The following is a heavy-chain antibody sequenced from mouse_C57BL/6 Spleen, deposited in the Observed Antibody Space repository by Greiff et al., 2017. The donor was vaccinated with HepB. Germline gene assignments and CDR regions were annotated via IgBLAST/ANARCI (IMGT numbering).Heavy chain of an antibody. Sequence: QVQLQQPGAELVKPGASVKLSCKASGYTFTSYWMHWVKQRPGQGLEWIGMIHPNSGSTNYNEKFKSKATLTVDKSSSTAYMQLSSLTSEASAVYDWAIMVGNYFDYWGQGTTLTVSS. J-gene: IGHJ2*01. CDR3: AIMVGNYFDY. CDR1: GYTFTSYW. CDR2: IHPNSGST. D-gene: IGHD1-1*02. V-gene: IGHV1-64*01.